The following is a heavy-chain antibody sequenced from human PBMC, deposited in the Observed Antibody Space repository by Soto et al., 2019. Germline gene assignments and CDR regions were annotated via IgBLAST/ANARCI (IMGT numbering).Heavy chain of an antibody. CDR2: ISGSGGST. Sequence: GGSLRLSCAASGFTFSSYAMSWVRQAPGKGLEWVSAISGSGGSTYYADSVKGRFTISRDNSKNTLYLQMNSLRAEDTAVYYCAQKQWLVDEYFQHWGQGTLVTVSS. V-gene: IGHV3-23*01. D-gene: IGHD6-19*01. J-gene: IGHJ1*01. CDR3: AQKQWLVDEYFQH. CDR1: GFTFSSYA.